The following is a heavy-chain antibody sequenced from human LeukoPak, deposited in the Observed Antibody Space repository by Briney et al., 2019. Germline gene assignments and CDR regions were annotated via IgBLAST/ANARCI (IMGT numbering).Heavy chain of an antibody. Sequence: GGSLRLSCAASGFTFSNYLMHWVRQATGKGLEYVSAISTNGGSTYYANSVKGRFTISRDNSKNTLYLQMGSLRAEDMAVHYCARVGYSGRYFDYWGQGTLVTVSS. CDR2: ISTNGGST. V-gene: IGHV3-64*01. D-gene: IGHD1-26*01. CDR1: GFTFSNYL. J-gene: IGHJ4*02. CDR3: ARVGYSGRYFDY.